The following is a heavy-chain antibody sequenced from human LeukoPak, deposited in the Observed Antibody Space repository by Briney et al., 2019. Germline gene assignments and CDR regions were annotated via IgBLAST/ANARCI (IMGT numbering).Heavy chain of an antibody. Sequence: GESLKISCKGSGYIFTSYWISWGRQLPGKGLEWMGRIDPSDSYTNYSPSFQGHVTISVDTSISTAYLQWSSLKASDTAMYYCARREMTGYSSACYYWGQGTLVTVSS. J-gene: IGHJ4*02. CDR2: IDPSDSYT. CDR3: ARREMTGYSSACYY. V-gene: IGHV5-10-1*01. D-gene: IGHD6-19*01. CDR1: GYIFTSYW.